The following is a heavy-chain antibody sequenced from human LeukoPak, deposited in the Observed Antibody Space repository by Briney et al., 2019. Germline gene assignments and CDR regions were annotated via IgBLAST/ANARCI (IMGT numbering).Heavy chain of an antibody. CDR2: IYPADSDI. D-gene: IGHD2-15*01. J-gene: IGHJ5*02. V-gene: IGHV5-51*01. CDR3: ARQEYCSGGSCYTWFDP. CDR1: GYSINNYW. Sequence: GESLKISCKGSGYSINNYWIGLGRQVPGKGLEWMGIIYPADSDIRYSPSFQGQVTISADKSISTAYLQWSSLKASDTAMYYCARQEYCSGGSCYTWFDPWGQGTLVTVSS.